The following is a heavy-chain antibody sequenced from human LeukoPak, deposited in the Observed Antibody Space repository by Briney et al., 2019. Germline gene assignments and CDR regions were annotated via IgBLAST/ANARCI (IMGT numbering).Heavy chain of an antibody. V-gene: IGHV3-66*01. CDR1: GFTVSSNY. D-gene: IGHD3-10*01. CDR3: ARDLVSAMVRGEINWYFDL. CDR2: IYSGGST. J-gene: IGHJ2*01. Sequence: GGSLRLSCAASGFTVSSNYMSWVRQAPGKGLEWVSVIYSGGSTYYADSVKGRFTISRDNSKNTLYLQMNSLRAEDTAVYYCARDLVSAMVRGEINWYFDLWGRGTLVTVSS.